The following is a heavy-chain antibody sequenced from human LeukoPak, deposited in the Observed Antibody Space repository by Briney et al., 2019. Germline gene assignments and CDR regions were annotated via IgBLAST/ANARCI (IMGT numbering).Heavy chain of an antibody. CDR1: GFTFSSYW. CDR3: ARDVYYDFWSGYRSLYYYYYMDV. Sequence: SGGSLRLSCAASGFTFSSYWMSWVRQAPGKGLEWVANIKQDGSEKYYVDSVKGRFTISRDNAKNSLYLQMNSLRAEDTAVYYCARDVYYDFWSGYRSLYYYYYMDVWGKGTTVTVSS. V-gene: IGHV3-7*01. D-gene: IGHD3-3*01. CDR2: IKQDGSEK. J-gene: IGHJ6*03.